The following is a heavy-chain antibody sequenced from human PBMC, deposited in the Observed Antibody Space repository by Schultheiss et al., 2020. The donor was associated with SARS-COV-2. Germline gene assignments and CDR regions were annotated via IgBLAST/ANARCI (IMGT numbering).Heavy chain of an antibody. CDR3: AKLPILRFLEWFKYYFDY. V-gene: IGHV4-38-2*01. CDR1: GYSISSAYS. D-gene: IGHD3-3*01. Sequence: SETLSLTCAVSGYSISSAYSWGWIRQPPGKGLEWIGYIYYSGSTNYNPSLKSRVTISVDTSKNQFSLKLSSVTAADTAVYYCAKLPILRFLEWFKYYFDYWGQGTLVTVSS. CDR2: IYYSGST. J-gene: IGHJ4*02.